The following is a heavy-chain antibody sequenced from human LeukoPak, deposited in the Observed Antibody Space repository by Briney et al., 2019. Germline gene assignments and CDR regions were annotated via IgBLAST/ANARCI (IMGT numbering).Heavy chain of an antibody. V-gene: IGHV4-59*01. CDR3: AKTVATIPPEPFDY. CDR1: GGSISSYY. D-gene: IGHD5-24*01. CDR2: IYYSGST. Sequence: SETLSLTCTVSGGSISSYYWSWIRQPPGKGLEWIGYIYYSGSTNYNPSLKSRVTISVDTSKNQFSLKLSSVTAADTAVYYCAKTVATIPPEPFDYWGQGTLVTVSS. J-gene: IGHJ4*02.